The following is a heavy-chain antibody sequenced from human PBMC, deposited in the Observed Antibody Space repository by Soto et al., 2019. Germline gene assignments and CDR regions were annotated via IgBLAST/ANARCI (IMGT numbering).Heavy chain of an antibody. Sequence: QVQLAQSGAEVKEPGASVKVSCKASGYTFSYYYMHWVRQAPGQGLEWMGWINPDTGATKYAQKYEGRVTMTRDTSISTAYLEVTGLRSDDTAVFYCARKVRDYNFDYWGQGTLVTVST. CDR3: ARKVRDYNFDY. CDR2: INPDTGAT. J-gene: IGHJ4*02. D-gene: IGHD4-4*01. V-gene: IGHV1-2*02. CDR1: GYTFSYYY.